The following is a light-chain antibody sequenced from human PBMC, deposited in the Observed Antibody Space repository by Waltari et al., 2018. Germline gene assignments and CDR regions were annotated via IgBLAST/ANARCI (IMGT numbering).Light chain of an antibody. Sequence: VVTPSPLSLPVTLAQAAAIPCTSSQGRVSSAGTTYLHWFHQGPGHSPRRLIYKVSNRDSGVPDRFSGSGSGTDFRLIISRVEAEDVGVYYCKQDMSWPVTFGQGTRVEIK. CDR1: QGRVSSAGTTY. CDR3: KQDMSWPVT. V-gene: IGKV2-30*01. J-gene: IGKJ1*01. CDR2: KVS.